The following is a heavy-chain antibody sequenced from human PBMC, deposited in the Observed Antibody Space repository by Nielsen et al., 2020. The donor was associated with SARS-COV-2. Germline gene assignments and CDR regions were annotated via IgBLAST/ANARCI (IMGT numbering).Heavy chain of an antibody. V-gene: IGHV3-33*05. Sequence: GGSLRLSCAASGFTFSSYGMHWVRQAPGKGLEWVAVISYDGSNKYYADSVKGRFTISRNNSKNTLYLQMNGLRAEDMAIYYCARDGRIGYGVYLDYWGQGTPVTVSS. J-gene: IGHJ4*02. D-gene: IGHD5-12*01. CDR3: ARDGRIGYGVYLDY. CDR1: GFTFSSYG. CDR2: ISYDGSNK.